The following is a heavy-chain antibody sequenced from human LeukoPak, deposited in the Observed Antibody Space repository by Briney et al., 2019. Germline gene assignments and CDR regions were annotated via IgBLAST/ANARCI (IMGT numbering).Heavy chain of an antibody. V-gene: IGHV3-48*02. CDR1: GFTFSSYS. CDR2: ISSSGTTI. CDR3: ARESEYYYYDASGYYPGYFHH. D-gene: IGHD3-22*01. J-gene: IGHJ1*01. Sequence: GGSLRLSCAGSGFTFSSYSMNWVRQAPGKGLEWVSYISSSGTTIYYADSVKGRFTISRDNAENSLYLQMNSLRDEDTAVYYCARESEYYYYDASGYYPGYFHHWGQGTLVTVPS.